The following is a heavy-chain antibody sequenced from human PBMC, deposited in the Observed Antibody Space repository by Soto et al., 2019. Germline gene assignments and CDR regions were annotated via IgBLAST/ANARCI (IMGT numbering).Heavy chain of an antibody. CDR2: INAGNGNT. CDR1: GYTFTSYA. D-gene: IGHD3-10*01. Sequence: QVQLVQSGAEVKKPGASVKVSCKASGYTFTSYAMYWVRQAPGQRLEWMGWINAGNGNTKYLQKFQGRVTITRDTSASTAYMELSSLRSEATAVYYCARDLGFGLSDYWGQGTLVTVSS. J-gene: IGHJ4*02. CDR3: ARDLGFGLSDY. V-gene: IGHV1-3*01.